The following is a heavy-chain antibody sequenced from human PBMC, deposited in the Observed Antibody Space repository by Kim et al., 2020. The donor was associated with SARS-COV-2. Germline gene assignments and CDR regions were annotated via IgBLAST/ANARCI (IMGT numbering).Heavy chain of an antibody. V-gene: IGHV3-64*02. CDR1: GFTFSSYA. CDR3: ARGTVRGPKSYGMDV. Sequence: GGSLRLSCAASGFTFSSYAMHWVRQAPGKGLEYVSAISSNGGSTYYADSVKGRFTISRDNSKNTLYLQMGSLRAEDMAVYYCARGTVRGPKSYGMDVWGQGTTVTVSS. D-gene: IGHD3-10*01. CDR2: ISSNGGST. J-gene: IGHJ6*02.